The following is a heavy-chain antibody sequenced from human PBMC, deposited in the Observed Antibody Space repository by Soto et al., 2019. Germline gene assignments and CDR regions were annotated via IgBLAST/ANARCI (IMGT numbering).Heavy chain of an antibody. Sequence: ISFQWSVYSFTSYGVVCLRQLHGKGLEWMGIIYPGDSDTRYSPSFQGQVTISADKSISTAYLQWSSLKASDTAMYYCARYYYGSGNYCTSRYYSVMDLLVQGSTVTGSS. CDR2: IYPGDSDT. CDR1: VYSFTSYG. CDR3: ARYYYGSGNYCTSRYYSVMDL. J-gene: IGHJ6*02. D-gene: IGHD3-10*01. V-gene: IGHV5-51*01.